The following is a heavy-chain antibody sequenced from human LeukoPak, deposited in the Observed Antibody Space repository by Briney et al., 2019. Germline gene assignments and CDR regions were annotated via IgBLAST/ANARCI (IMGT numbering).Heavy chain of an antibody. D-gene: IGHD2-15*01. CDR3: ARDTSTTLDY. J-gene: IGHJ4*02. CDR1: GFIFRSYV. CDR2: ISSDGSNK. Sequence: GSLGLFCSGSGFIFRSYVMQWVRQAPSKGLEWVAAISSDGSNKYYTDSVKGRFTISRDNSKNTLYLQMNSLRAEDTAEYYCARDTSTTLDYWGQGTLVTVSS. V-gene: IGHV3-30*04.